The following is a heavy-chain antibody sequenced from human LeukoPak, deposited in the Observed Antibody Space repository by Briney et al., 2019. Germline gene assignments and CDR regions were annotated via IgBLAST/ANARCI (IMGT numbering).Heavy chain of an antibody. J-gene: IGHJ4*02. D-gene: IGHD3-22*01. CDR3: AKDQAGYGSYDSSGRRG. CDR2: IGGGGYAT. CDR1: GLTFGNYG. V-gene: IGHV3-23*01. Sequence: GGSLRLSCVASGLTFGNYGMNWVRQAPGKGLEWVSSIGGGGYATYYADSVKGRFTISKDNSKNTLYLQMNSLGAEDTAIYYCAKDQAGYGSYDSSGRRGGGQGTLVTVSS.